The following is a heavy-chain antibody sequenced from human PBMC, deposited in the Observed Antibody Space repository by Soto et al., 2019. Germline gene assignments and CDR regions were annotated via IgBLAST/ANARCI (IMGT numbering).Heavy chain of an antibody. CDR3: ASGGTPIDS. V-gene: IGHV1-18*01. CDR2: ISAYNGNT. Sequence: QVQLVQSGAEVKKPGASVKVSCKASGYTFTNFGISWVRQAPGQGLEWMGWISAYNGNTKYAQKFQGRFTITTDTYSSTAYMEARRLSFEDTAVYSCASGGTPIDSRGQGTLVTVSS. D-gene: IGHD3-16*01. J-gene: IGHJ4*02. CDR1: GYTFTNFG.